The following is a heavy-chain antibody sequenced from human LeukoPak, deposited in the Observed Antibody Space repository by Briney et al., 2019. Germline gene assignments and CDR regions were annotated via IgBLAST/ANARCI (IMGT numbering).Heavy chain of an antibody. J-gene: IGHJ4*02. V-gene: IGHV3-48*02. CDR1: GFTFSSYS. CDR2: ISSSSSTI. D-gene: IGHD6-19*01. Sequence: GGSLRPSCAASGFTFSSYSMNWVRQAPGKGLEWVSYISSSSSTIYYADSVKGRFTISRDNAKNSLYLQMNSLRDEDTAVYYCATTRGQLWQWPNFFDYWGQGTLVTVSS. CDR3: ATTRGQLWQWPNFFDY.